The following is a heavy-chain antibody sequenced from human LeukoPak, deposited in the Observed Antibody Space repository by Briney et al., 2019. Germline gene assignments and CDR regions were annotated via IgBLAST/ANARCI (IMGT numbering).Heavy chain of an antibody. V-gene: IGHV4-59*01. CDR2: IYYSGST. D-gene: IGHD3-22*01. CDR3: ARAGMGSDYYDSSGYPIRWFDP. CDR1: GGSISSYY. Sequence: SETLSLTCTVSGGSISSYYWSWIRQPPGKGLEWIGYIYYSGSTNYNPSLKSRVTISVDTSKNQFSLKLSSVTAADTAVYYCARAGMGSDYYDSSGYPIRWFDPWGQGTLVTVSS. J-gene: IGHJ5*02.